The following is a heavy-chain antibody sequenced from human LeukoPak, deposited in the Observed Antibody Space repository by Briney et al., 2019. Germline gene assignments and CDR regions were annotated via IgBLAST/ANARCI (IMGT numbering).Heavy chain of an antibody. CDR2: ISGSGGST. CDR3: ARGMGDTTVTFDY. D-gene: IGHD4-17*01. J-gene: IGHJ4*02. Sequence: GGSLRLSCAASGFTFSSYAMSWVRQAPGKGLEWVSAISGSGGSTYYADSVKGRFTISRDNAKNSLYLQMNSLRAEDTAVYYCARGMGDTTVTFDYWGQGTLVTVSS. CDR1: GFTFSSYA. V-gene: IGHV3-23*01.